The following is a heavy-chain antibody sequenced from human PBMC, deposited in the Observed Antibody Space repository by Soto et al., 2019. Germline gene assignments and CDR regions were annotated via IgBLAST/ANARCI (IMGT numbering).Heavy chain of an antibody. CDR2: ISSSSSTI. CDR3: ARAEYYYDSPFDY. J-gene: IGHJ4*02. D-gene: IGHD3-22*01. CDR1: GFTFSSYS. Sequence: PGGSLRLSCSASGFTFSSYSMNWVRQAPGKGLEWVSYISSSSSTIYYADSVKGRFTISRDNAKNSLYLQMNSLRDEDTAVYYCARAEYYYDSPFDYWGQGTLVTVSS. V-gene: IGHV3-48*02.